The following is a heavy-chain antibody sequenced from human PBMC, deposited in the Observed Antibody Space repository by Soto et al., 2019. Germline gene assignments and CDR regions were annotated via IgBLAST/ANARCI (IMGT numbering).Heavy chain of an antibody. CDR1: GYTFTSYD. Sequence: ASVKVSCKASGYTFTSYDSNWVRQATGQGLEGMGWMNPNSGGTGYAENFQGRVTMTRNTAINTAYMELNRLRAEDTAVYYCAKDAISMVRGTNNWFDPWGQGTLVTVSS. D-gene: IGHD3-10*01. CDR2: MNPNSGGT. V-gene: IGHV1-8*01. J-gene: IGHJ5*02. CDR3: AKDAISMVRGTNNWFDP.